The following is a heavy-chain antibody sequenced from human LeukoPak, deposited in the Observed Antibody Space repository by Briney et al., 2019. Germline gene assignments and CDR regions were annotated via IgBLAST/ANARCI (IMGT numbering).Heavy chain of an antibody. CDR3: ARHRFTMVRGVGSMDV. CDR1: GGSISSSDYY. V-gene: IGHV4-39*01. Sequence: SETLSLTCTVSGGSISSSDYYWGWIRQPPGTGLEWIGSINYRGTTYYNPSLKSRLTILVDTSKNQFSLTLRSVTAADTAVYYCARHRFTMVRGVGSMDVWGQGITVTISS. CDR2: INYRGTT. D-gene: IGHD3-10*01. J-gene: IGHJ6*02.